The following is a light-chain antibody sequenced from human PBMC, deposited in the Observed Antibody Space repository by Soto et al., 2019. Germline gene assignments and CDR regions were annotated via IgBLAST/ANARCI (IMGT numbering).Light chain of an antibody. J-gene: IGKJ5*01. CDR2: DAS. V-gene: IGKV3-11*01. CDR1: QRVSSY. Sequence: EIVLTQSPPTLSLSPGERATLSCRASQRVSSYLAWYQQKPGQAPRLLIYDASNRATGIPARFSGSGSGTDFTLTISSLEPEDFAVYYCQQRSNWPLLITFGQGTRLEIK. CDR3: QQRSNWPLLIT.